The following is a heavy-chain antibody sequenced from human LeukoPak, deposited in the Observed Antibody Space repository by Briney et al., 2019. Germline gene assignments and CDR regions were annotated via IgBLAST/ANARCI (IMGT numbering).Heavy chain of an antibody. J-gene: IGHJ3*02. CDR1: GFTFSSYA. V-gene: IGHV3-53*04. CDR3: ARGGSSGNDYSSFDI. Sequence: QPGGSLRLSCAASGFTFSSYAMSWVRQAPGKGLEWVSVIHSGGSTLYADSVKGRFTISRHNSKNTLYLQVNSLRPEDTAVYFCARGGSSGNDYSSFDIWGQGTMVTVSS. D-gene: IGHD5-12*01. CDR2: IHSGGST.